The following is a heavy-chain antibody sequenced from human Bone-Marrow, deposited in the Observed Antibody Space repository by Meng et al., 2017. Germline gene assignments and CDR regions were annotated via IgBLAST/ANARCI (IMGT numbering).Heavy chain of an antibody. Sequence: GESLKISCAASGFTFEDYGMSWVRHVPGKGLEWLGSINWNGGSTIYAASVKGRFTFSRDNAKNSLDLQMNSLRAEDTAVYYCARVNGDFSFRAFDIWGQGTMVTVSS. V-gene: IGHV3-20*04. CDR2: INWNGGST. CDR1: GFTFEDYG. J-gene: IGHJ3*02. CDR3: ARVNGDFSFRAFDI. D-gene: IGHD4-17*01.